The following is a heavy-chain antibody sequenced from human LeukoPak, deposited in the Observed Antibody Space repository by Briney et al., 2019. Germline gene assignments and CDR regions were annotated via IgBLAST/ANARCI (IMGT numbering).Heavy chain of an antibody. D-gene: IGHD7-27*01. J-gene: IGHJ6*02. CDR3: ARDPLGIPPVGYYGMDV. Sequence: GGSLRLSCAASGFTFSSYWVSWVRQAPGKGLEWVANIKQDGSEKYYVDSVKGRFTISRDNAKNSLYLQMNSLRAEDTAVYYCARDPLGIPPVGYYGMDVWGQGTTVTVSS. CDR1: GFTFSSYW. V-gene: IGHV3-7*01. CDR2: IKQDGSEK.